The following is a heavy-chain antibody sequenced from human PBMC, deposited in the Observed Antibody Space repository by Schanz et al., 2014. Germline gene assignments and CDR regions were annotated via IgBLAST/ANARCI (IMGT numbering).Heavy chain of an antibody. CDR3: ARDGVDAAAGGNY. Sequence: QVQLVQSGAEVKKPGASVKVSCKASGYTFTNHYLHWVRQAPGQGLEWMGRISPSSGGTNYAQKFQGRVTMTRDTSTSTVYMELSSLRSEDTAVYYCARDGVDAAAGGNYWGQGTLVTVSS. J-gene: IGHJ4*02. CDR1: GYTFTNHY. V-gene: IGHV1-46*03. CDR2: ISPSSGGT. D-gene: IGHD6-13*01.